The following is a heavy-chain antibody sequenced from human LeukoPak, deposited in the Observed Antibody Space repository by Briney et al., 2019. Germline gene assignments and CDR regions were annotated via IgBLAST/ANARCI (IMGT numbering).Heavy chain of an antibody. CDR2: ISYDGSNR. Sequence: GGSLRLSCAASGFTFSSYGMHWVRQAPGKGLEWVAIISYDGSNRFYADSVKGRFTISRDNSKNTLYLQMNSLTAEDTAVYYCAKFQGGYNVGDAFDMWGQGTMVTVSS. CDR1: GFTFSSYG. V-gene: IGHV3-30*18. D-gene: IGHD5-24*01. J-gene: IGHJ3*02. CDR3: AKFQGGYNVGDAFDM.